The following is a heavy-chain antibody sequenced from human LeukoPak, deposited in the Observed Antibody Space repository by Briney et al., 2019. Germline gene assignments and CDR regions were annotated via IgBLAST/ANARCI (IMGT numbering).Heavy chain of an antibody. CDR2: IYYSGST. CDR3: AREAPSRYYFDY. J-gene: IGHJ4*02. V-gene: IGHV4-59*01. Sequence: SETLSITCTVSGGSISSYYWSWIRQPPGKGLEWIGYIYYSGSTNYNPSLKSRVTISVDTSKNQFSLKLSSVTAADTAVYYCAREAPSRYYFDYWGQGTLVTVSS. CDR1: GGSISSYY.